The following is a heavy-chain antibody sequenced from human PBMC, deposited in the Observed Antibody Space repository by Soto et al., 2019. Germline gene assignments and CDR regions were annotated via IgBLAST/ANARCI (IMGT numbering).Heavy chain of an antibody. V-gene: IGHV3-74*01. Sequence: EVQLVESGGGLVQPGGSLRLSCAASGFTFSSYWMHWVRQAPGKGLVWVSRIKSDGSGTYYADSVKGRLTISRDNAKNTLYLQGTSPGGEDTAVYYCARGDGDYYDGNGYLGRHWGQGTLVTVSS. CDR2: IKSDGSGT. J-gene: IGHJ4*02. CDR3: ARGDGDYYDGNGYLGRH. D-gene: IGHD3-22*01. CDR1: GFTFSSYW.